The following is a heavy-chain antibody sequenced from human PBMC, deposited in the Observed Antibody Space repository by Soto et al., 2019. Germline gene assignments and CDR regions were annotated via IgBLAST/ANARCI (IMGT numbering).Heavy chain of an antibody. D-gene: IGHD3-16*01. V-gene: IGHV1-69*01. Sequence: QVQLVQSGAEVRKPGSSVKVSCKASGGTFSRHAISWVRQAPGQGLEWMGGIIPIFGTANHAQKFQGRVTIIADESTSTVYMELSSLRSEDTAMYYCARGPRVEGGVDYLHYYYYGMDVWGQGTTVTVSS. CDR2: IIPIFGTA. CDR1: GGTFSRHA. J-gene: IGHJ6*02. CDR3: ARGPRVEGGVDYLHYYYYGMDV.